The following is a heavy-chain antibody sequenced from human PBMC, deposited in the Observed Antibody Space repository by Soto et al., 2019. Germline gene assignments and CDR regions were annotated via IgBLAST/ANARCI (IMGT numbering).Heavy chain of an antibody. CDR2: IWYDGSNK. Sequence: QVQLVESGGGVVQPGRSLRLSCAASGFTFSSYGMHWVRQAPGKGLEWVAVIWYDGSNKYYADSVKGRFTISRDNSKNTLYLQMNSLRAEDTAVYYCARALAESYPDYWGQGTLVTVSS. V-gene: IGHV3-33*01. J-gene: IGHJ4*02. CDR1: GFTFSSYG. D-gene: IGHD1-26*01. CDR3: ARALAESYPDY.